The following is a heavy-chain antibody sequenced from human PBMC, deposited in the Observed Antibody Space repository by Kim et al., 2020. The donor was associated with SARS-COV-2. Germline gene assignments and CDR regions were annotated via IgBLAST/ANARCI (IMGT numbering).Heavy chain of an antibody. CDR2: IYYSGTT. CDR3: SQVQDTFDI. V-gene: IGHV4-39*01. CDR1: GGSISSRSYH. Sequence: SETLSLTCTVSGGSISSRSYHWGWVRQPPGKGLEWIGGIYYSGTTYYDPSLKSRVTISADTSKNQFYLTLSSVTAADTAVYYCSQVQDTFDIWGQGTLVTVSS. J-gene: IGHJ3*02.